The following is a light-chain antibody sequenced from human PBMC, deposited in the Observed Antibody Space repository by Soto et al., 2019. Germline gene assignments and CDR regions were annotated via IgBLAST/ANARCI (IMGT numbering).Light chain of an antibody. CDR1: QSVRSSY. CDR3: QQYGSSPQT. Sequence: EIVLTQSPGTLSLSPGERATLSCRASQSVRSSYLAWYQQKPGQAPRLLVYGASSRATGIPDRFSGSGSGTDFTLTISRLEPEDFAVYYCQQYGSSPQTFGQGTKVDLK. V-gene: IGKV3-20*01. J-gene: IGKJ1*01. CDR2: GAS.